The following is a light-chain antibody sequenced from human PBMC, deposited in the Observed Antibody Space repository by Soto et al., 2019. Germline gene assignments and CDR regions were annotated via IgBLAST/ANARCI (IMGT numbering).Light chain of an antibody. J-gene: IGLJ2*01. Sequence: QSVLTRPPSASGTPGQRVTISCSGSSSNIGSNTVSWYQQLPGTPPKLLIYTNNQRPSGVPDRFSGSKSGTSASLAISGLQSEDEADYYCAAWDDSLNGVVFGGGTKLTVL. CDR2: TNN. CDR3: AAWDDSLNGVV. CDR1: SSNIGSNT. V-gene: IGLV1-44*01.